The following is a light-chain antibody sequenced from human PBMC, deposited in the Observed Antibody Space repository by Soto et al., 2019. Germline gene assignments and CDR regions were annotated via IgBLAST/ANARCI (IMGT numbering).Light chain of an antibody. CDR3: NSYTSSSTPYV. Sequence: QSALTQPASVSGSPGQSITISCTGTSSDIGGYNYVSWYQQYPGKAPKLMIYEASNRPSGVSNRFSGSKSGNTASLTISGLQAEDEADYYCNSYTSSSTPYVFGTGTKLPVL. CDR2: EAS. CDR1: SSDIGGYNY. V-gene: IGLV2-14*01. J-gene: IGLJ1*01.